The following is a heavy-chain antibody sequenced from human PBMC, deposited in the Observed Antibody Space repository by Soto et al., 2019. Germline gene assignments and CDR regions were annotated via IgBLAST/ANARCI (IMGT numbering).Heavy chain of an antibody. CDR1: GFTFSSYS. V-gene: IGHV3-21*01. CDR3: AREGALKPFSS. J-gene: IGHJ5*02. Sequence: GGSLRLSCAASGFTFSSYSMNWVRQAPGKGLEWVSSISSSSSYIYYADSVRGRFTISRDNAKNSVYLQMDSLRVEDTAVYYCAREGALKPFSSWGQGTLVTVSS. CDR2: ISSSSSYI.